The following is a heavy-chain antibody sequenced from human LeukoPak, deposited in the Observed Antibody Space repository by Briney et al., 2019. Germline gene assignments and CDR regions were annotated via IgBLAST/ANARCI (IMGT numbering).Heavy chain of an antibody. D-gene: IGHD6-19*01. J-gene: IGHJ5*02. CDR2: IYHSGTT. CDR1: GGSMSSYY. CDR3: ARAPGVGGGPVAGTNWFDP. V-gene: IGHV4-59*01. Sequence: KPSETLSLTCTVSGGSMSSYYWSWIRQPPGKGLEWIGYIYHSGTTNYNPSLKSRVTISVDKPKKQFSLKLNSVTAADTAVYYCARAPGVGGGPVAGTNWFDPWGQGTLVTVSS.